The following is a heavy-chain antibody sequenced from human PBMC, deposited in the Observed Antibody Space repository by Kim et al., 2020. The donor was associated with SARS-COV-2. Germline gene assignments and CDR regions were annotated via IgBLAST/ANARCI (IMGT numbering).Heavy chain of an antibody. CDR1: GGSISSRTCY. J-gene: IGHJ6*02. D-gene: IGHD5-12*01. V-gene: IGHV4-39*01. Sequence: SETLSLTCTVSGGSISSRTCYWGWIRQPPGKGLEWIGSIYYSGSTYYNPSLKSRVTISVDTSNNQFSLKLSSVTAADTAVYYCDVIVATINGMDVWGQGTTVTVSS. CDR2: IYYSGST. CDR3: DVIVATINGMDV.